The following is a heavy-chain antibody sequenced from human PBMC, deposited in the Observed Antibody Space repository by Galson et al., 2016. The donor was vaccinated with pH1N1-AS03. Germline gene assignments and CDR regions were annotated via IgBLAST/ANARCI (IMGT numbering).Heavy chain of an antibody. Sequence: ETLSLTCGVYGGSLSDFYWNWVRQTPGKGLEWIGDGNRRGSISYNPSLESRVSISLDTSENQFSLRMTSVTAADTAVYYCARGPGATVTTSGPLDYWGQGTLVTVSS. CDR3: ARGPGATVTTSGPLDY. J-gene: IGHJ4*02. CDR2: GNRRGSI. V-gene: IGHV4-34*01. CDR1: GGSLSDFY. D-gene: IGHD4-17*01.